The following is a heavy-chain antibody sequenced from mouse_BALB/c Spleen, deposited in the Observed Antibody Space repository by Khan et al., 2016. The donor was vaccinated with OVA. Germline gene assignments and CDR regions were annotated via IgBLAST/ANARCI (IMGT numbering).Heavy chain of an antibody. Sequence: EVELVESGGDLVKPGGSLNLSCEASGFNFSSYGMSWLRQTPDKRLEWVATISNRGSYTYFPDSVKGRLTISRDTAKNTLYLQMSSLKSEDTAMSYGESAGFSRPRDWFAYWGRGTLIAVFA. CDR2: ISNRGSYT. J-gene: IGHJ3*01. D-gene: IGHD2-10*02. V-gene: IGHV5-6*01. CDR3: ESAGFSRPRDWFAY. CDR1: GFNFSSYG.